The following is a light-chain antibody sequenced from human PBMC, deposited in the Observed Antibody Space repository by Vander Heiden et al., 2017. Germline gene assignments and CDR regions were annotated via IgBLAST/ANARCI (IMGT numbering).Light chain of an antibody. CDR1: QTINTW. J-gene: IGKJ1*01. CDR2: GAS. CDR3: QQASIFPQT. V-gene: IGKV1-12*01. Sequence: DIQMTQSPSSVSASVGDRVTITCRASQTINTWLAWYQQKPGKAPQLLIYGASTLQTGVPSSVSGSGSGTFFTITINRLQPEDFATYYHQQASIFPQTFGPGTKVDVK.